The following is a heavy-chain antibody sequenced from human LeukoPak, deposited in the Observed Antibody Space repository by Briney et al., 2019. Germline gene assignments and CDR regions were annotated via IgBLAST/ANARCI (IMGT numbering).Heavy chain of an antibody. CDR1: GGSISSYY. CDR3: ARVEVGAANRQWYGMDV. Sequence: SETLSLTCIISGGSISSYYWSWIRQPPGKGLEWIGYVDYRGNTNYNPSLKSRVTISIDTSKSLFSLKLNSVTAADTAVYYCARVEVGAANRQWYGMDVWGQGTTVTVS. D-gene: IGHD2-15*01. V-gene: IGHV4-59*01. J-gene: IGHJ6*02. CDR2: VDYRGNT.